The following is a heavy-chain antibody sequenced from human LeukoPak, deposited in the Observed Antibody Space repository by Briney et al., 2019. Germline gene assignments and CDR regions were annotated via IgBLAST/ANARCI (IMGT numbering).Heavy chain of an antibody. V-gene: IGHV4-4*07. CDR3: ARAVAGPHWCFDL. CDR1: GGSISSYY. D-gene: IGHD6-19*01. Sequence: SETLSLTCTVSGGSISSYYWSWIRQPAGKGLEWLGRFYPSGTTTYNPSLNSRVTISVDTSRNQLSLRLSSITAADTAVYYCARAVAGPHWCFDLWGRGTLVTVSS. J-gene: IGHJ2*01. CDR2: FYPSGTT.